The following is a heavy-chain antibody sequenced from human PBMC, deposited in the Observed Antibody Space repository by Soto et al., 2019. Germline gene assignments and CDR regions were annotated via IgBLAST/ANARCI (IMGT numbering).Heavy chain of an antibody. V-gene: IGHV4-39*01. CDR2: IHYTGIT. D-gene: IGHD5-12*01. J-gene: IGHJ4*02. Sequence: QLQLQESGPGLVKPSETLSLTCTVSGCSISSSSYYWGWIRQSPGKGLEWIGSIHYTGITHYNPALKGRVTISIDTSKNQFSLQLSSVTAADTAVYYCARPARQDTVAGDYWGQGTLVTVSS. CDR3: ARPARQDTVAGDY. CDR1: GCSISSSSYY.